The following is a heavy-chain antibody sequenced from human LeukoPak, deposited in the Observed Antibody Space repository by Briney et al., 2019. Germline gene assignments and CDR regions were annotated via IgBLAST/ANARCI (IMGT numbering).Heavy chain of an antibody. J-gene: IGHJ4*02. V-gene: IGHV3-30-3*01. CDR3: ARDGIVGCFDY. Sequence: GGSLRLSCAASGFTFSSYAMHWVRQAPGKGLEWVAVISYDGSNKYYADSVKGRFTISRDNSKNTLYLQMNSLRAEDTAVYYCARDGIVGCFDYWGQGTLVTVSS. D-gene: IGHD1-26*01. CDR2: ISYDGSNK. CDR1: GFTFSSYA.